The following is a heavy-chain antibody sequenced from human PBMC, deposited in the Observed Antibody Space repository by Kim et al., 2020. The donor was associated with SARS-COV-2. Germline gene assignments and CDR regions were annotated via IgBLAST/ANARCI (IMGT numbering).Heavy chain of an antibody. J-gene: IGHJ6*02. Sequence: YTPPLKGRVTISVDTSKNHFSLKLSYVTAADTAVYYCARAGSYYYYGMDVWGQGTTVTVSS. CDR3: ARAGSYYYYGMDV. V-gene: IGHV4-31*02.